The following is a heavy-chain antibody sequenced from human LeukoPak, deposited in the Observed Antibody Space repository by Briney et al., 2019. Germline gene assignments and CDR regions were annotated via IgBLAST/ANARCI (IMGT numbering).Heavy chain of an antibody. CDR3: TTDAYYDFWSGYLYMDV. J-gene: IGHJ6*03. CDR2: IKSKTDGGTT. Sequence: GGSLRLSCAASGFTFSNAWMSWVRQAPGKGLEWVGRIKSKTDGGTTDYAAPVKGRFTISRDDSKNTLYLQMNSLKTEDTAVYYCTTDAYYDFWSGYLYMDVWGKGTTVTVSS. CDR1: GFTFSNAW. V-gene: IGHV3-15*01. D-gene: IGHD3-3*01.